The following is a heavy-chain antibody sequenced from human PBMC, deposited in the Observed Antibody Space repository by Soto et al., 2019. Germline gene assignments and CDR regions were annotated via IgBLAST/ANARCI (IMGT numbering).Heavy chain of an antibody. CDR1: GGSLSGYY. Sequence: QVQLQQWGAGLLKPSETLSLNCAVTGGSLSGYYWSWIRQPPGKGLEWIGEVKDGGHTNYSPSLRGRVTISSDPSHCEFSLRLNSVTAADTGVYYCARGQEGVVATHWDQGSLVTVSS. CDR3: ARGQEGVVATH. D-gene: IGHD5-12*01. V-gene: IGHV4-34*01. CDR2: VKDGGHT. J-gene: IGHJ4*02.